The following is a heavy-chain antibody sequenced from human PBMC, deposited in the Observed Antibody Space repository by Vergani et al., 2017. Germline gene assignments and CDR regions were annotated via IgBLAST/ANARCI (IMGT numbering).Heavy chain of an antibody. CDR2: LSASDRRT. D-gene: IGHD6-19*01. J-gene: IGHJ3*02. Sequence: EVQVVESGGGLVQPGGSLRLSCAASGFSFPGYAMSWVRQAPGKGLEWVSTLSASDRRTHYADSVKGRFTISRDNSKNTLFLHMNSLRPEDTAVYYCAKVGRSEVAGTFGAFDIWGQGTMVTVSS. V-gene: IGHV3-23*04. CDR3: AKVGRSEVAGTFGAFDI. CDR1: GFSFPGYA.